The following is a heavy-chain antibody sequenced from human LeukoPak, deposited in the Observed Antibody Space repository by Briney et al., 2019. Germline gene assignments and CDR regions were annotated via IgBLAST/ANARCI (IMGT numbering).Heavy chain of an antibody. J-gene: IGHJ4*02. CDR3: AKDHESDGYPCLDH. CDR1: GFTFSSYG. CDR2: ISYDGSNK. D-gene: IGHD3-22*01. V-gene: IGHV3-30*18. Sequence: GGSLRLSCAASGFTFSSYGMHWVRQAPGKGLEWVAVISYDGSNKYYADSVKGRFTISRDDSRNTLSLQVDSLRAEDTAVYYCAKDHESDGYPCLDHWGLGTLVTVSS.